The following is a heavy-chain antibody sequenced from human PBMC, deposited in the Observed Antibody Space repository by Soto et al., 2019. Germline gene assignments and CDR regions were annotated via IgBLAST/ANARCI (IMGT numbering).Heavy chain of an antibody. CDR1: GGSMRSHY. Sequence: QVQLQESGPGLVKPSETLSLTCTVSGGSMRSHYWSWIRQPPGKRLEWIGYIYYSGSTNYIPSLKRRVTISVDTSKSQFSLKLSSVTAADTAVYYCAGGVSGYDDWGQGTLVTVSS. D-gene: IGHD5-12*01. V-gene: IGHV4-59*11. J-gene: IGHJ4*02. CDR3: AGGVSGYDD. CDR2: IYYSGST.